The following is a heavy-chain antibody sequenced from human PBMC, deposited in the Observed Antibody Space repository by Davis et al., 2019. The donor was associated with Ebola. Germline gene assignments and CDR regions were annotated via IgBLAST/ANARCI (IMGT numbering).Heavy chain of an antibody. CDR1: GFSFNSYP. Sequence: GESLKISCAASGFSFNSYPISWLRQAPGKGLEWVSAISGSGDLPQYADSVRGRFIVSRDNSKNTVSLQMDSLRAEDTAVYYCAVGHYSNPNGWGQGILVTVSS. CDR3: AVGHYSNPNG. J-gene: IGHJ4*02. V-gene: IGHV3-23*01. D-gene: IGHD2-2*01. CDR2: ISGSGDLP.